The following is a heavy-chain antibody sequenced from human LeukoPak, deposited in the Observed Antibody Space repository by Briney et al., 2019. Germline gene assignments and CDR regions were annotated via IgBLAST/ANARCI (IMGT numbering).Heavy chain of an antibody. CDR3: ARAITMIVVVKDSWFDP. V-gene: IGHV1-46*01. CDR1: GYTFTSYY. J-gene: IGHJ5*02. CDR2: INPSGGST. D-gene: IGHD3-22*01. Sequence: ASVKVSCKASGYTFTSYYMHWVRQAPGQGLEWMGIINPSGGSTSYAQKFQGRVTTTRDTSTSTVYMELSSLRSEDTAVYYCARAITMIVVVKDSWFDPWGQGTLVTVSS.